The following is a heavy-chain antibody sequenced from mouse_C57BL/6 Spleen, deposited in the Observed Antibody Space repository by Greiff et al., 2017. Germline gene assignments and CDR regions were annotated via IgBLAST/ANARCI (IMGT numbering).Heavy chain of an antibody. CDR1: GFTFSNYW. V-gene: IGHV6-3*01. CDR2: IRLKSDTYAT. CDR3: TEGTGWFAY. J-gene: IGHJ3*01. Sequence: EVQLVESGGGLVQPGGSMQLSCVASGFTFSNYWMTWVRQSPEKGLEWVAQIRLKSDTYATHYAESVKGRFTISRDDSKSSVYLQMNNLRAEDTGIYYCTEGTGWFAYWGQGTLVTVSA. D-gene: IGHD3-3*01.